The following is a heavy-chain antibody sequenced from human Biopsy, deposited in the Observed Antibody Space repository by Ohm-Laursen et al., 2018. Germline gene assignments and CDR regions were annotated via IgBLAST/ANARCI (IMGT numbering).Heavy chain of an antibody. Sequence: ASVKVFCKASGATFSSICITWVRQVPGQGLEWMGRSSPISDTAHYAQKFQGRVTISADKSTGTAFMELSSLRSEDTAVYYCARTFGESFYGLSCDPWGQGSLVTVSS. V-gene: IGHV1-69*08. J-gene: IGHJ5*01. D-gene: IGHD2/OR15-2a*01. CDR1: GATFSSIC. CDR2: SSPISDTA. CDR3: ARTFGESFYGLSCDP.